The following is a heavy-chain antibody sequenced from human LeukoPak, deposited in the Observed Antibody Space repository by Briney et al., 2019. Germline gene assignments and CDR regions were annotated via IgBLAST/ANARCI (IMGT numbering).Heavy chain of an antibody. D-gene: IGHD2/OR15-2a*01. CDR2: FFSGGGT. CDR3: ARGGTTYSYYFDY. V-gene: IGHV3-53*01. CDR1: EFIVSSNY. Sequence: GGSLRLSCAASEFIVSSNYMSWVRQAPGKGLEWVSVFFSGGGTYYADSVKGRFTISRDNSKNTLYLQMNSLRAEDTAVYYCARGGTTYSYYFDYWGQGTLVTVSS. J-gene: IGHJ4*02.